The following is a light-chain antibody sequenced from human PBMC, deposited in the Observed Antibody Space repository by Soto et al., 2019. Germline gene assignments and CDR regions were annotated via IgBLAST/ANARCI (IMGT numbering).Light chain of an antibody. V-gene: IGKV2-28*01. Sequence: DIVMNQSPLSLPVTPGAPASISCRSSQSLLNRNGQNCLDWYLQKPGQSPQLLIHMGFIRASGVPDRFSGSASGTYFTLTISSVEAEDVGVYYCRQALEIPPTVGGGTNVEIK. CDR2: MGF. CDR3: RQALEIPPT. CDR1: QSLLNRNGQNC. J-gene: IGKJ4*01.